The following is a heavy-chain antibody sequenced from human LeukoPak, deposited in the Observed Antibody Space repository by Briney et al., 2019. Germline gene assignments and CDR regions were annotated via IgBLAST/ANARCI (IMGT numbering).Heavy chain of an antibody. Sequence: SETLSLTCTVSGGSISSYYWTWIRQPPGKGPEWIGYIYHSGSTYYNPSLKSRVTISVDRSKNQFSLKLSSVTAADTAVYYCARGTFPDAFDIWGQGTMVTVSS. CDR1: GGSISSYY. D-gene: IGHD3-16*01. CDR2: IYHSGST. V-gene: IGHV4-59*12. J-gene: IGHJ3*02. CDR3: ARGTFPDAFDI.